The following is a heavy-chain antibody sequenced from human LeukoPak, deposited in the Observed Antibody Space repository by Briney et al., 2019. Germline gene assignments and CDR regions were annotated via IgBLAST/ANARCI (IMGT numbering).Heavy chain of an antibody. Sequence: ASVNVSCKASVYTFTRYYMHWVRQAPGQGLEWMGWINPNSGGTNYAQKVHARVTMTRDTYISTAYMELSRLRSDDTAVYYCARMTYYYDSSGYWQNFDYWGQGTLVTVSS. V-gene: IGHV1-2*02. J-gene: IGHJ4*02. CDR1: VYTFTRYY. CDR2: INPNSGGT. D-gene: IGHD3-22*01. CDR3: ARMTYYYDSSGYWQNFDY.